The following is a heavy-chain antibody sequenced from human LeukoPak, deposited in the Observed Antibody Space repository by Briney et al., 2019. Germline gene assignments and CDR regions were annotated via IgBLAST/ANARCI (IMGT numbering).Heavy chain of an antibody. CDR2: INHSGST. CDR1: GGSFSGYY. D-gene: IGHD3-10*01. V-gene: IGHV4-34*01. Sequence: SETLSLTCAVYGGSFSGYYWSWIRQPPGKGLEWIGEINHSGSTNYNPSLKSRVTISVDTSKNQFSLKLSSVTAADTAVYYCARLPYGSGRRRRYYFDYWGQGTLVTVSS. CDR3: ARLPYGSGRRRRYYFDY. J-gene: IGHJ4*02.